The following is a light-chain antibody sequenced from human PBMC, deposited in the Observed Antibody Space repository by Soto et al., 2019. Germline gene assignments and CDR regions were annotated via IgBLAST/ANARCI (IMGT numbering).Light chain of an antibody. J-gene: IGKJ1*01. V-gene: IGKV3-20*01. Sequence: EVVLTQSPGTLSLSPGERATLSCRASQTVTSNYLAWYQQKPGQAPRLLIYGASSRVTDIPSRFSGSGSGTEFTLTISSLQPDDFATYYCQQYSTYTPRTFGQGTKVDIK. CDR2: GAS. CDR3: QQYSTYTPRT. CDR1: QTVTSNY.